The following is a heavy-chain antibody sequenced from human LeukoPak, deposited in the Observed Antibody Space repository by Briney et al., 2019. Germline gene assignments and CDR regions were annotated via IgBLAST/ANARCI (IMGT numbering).Heavy chain of an antibody. CDR1: GGSISSYY. D-gene: IGHD3-3*01. Sequence: SETLSLTCTVSGGSISSYYWSWIRQPPGKGLEWIGYIYYSGSTNYNPSLKSRVTISVDTSKNQFSLKLSSVTAADTAVYYCARAHYDFWSGYYHHYFDYWGQGTLVTVSS. V-gene: IGHV4-59*01. CDR2: IYYSGST. J-gene: IGHJ4*02. CDR3: ARAHYDFWSGYYHHYFDY.